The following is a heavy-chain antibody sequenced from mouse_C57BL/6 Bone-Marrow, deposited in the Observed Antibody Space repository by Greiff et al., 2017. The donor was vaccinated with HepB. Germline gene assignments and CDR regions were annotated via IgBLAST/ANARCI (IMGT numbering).Heavy chain of an antibody. V-gene: IGHV1-82*01. CDR1: GYAFSSSW. CDR2: IYPGDGDT. Sequence: QVQLQQSGPELVKPGASVKISCKASGYAFSSSWMNWVKQRPGKGLEWIGRIYPGDGDTNYNGKFKGKATLTADKSSSTAYMQLSSLTSEDAAVYFCARGEDYWGQGTTLTGSS. CDR3: ARGEDY. J-gene: IGHJ2*01.